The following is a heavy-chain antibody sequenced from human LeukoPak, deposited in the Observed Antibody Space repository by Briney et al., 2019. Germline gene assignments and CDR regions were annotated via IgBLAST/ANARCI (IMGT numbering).Heavy chain of an antibody. CDR1: GFTFSSYA. CDR3: AKAPMGYDILTGYYSNPSYYFDY. CDR2: ISGSGGST. J-gene: IGHJ4*02. V-gene: IGHV3-23*01. D-gene: IGHD3-9*01. Sequence: PGGSLRLSCAASGFTFSSYAMSWVRQAPGKGLEWVSAISGSGGSTYYADSVKGRFTISRDNSKNTLYLQMNSLRAEDTAVYYCAKAPMGYDILTGYYSNPSYYFDYWGQGTLVTVSS.